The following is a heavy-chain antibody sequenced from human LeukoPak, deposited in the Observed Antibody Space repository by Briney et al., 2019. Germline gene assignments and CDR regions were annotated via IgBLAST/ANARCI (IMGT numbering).Heavy chain of an antibody. CDR2: IYYSGST. J-gene: IGHJ6*03. CDR1: GGSISSYY. V-gene: IGHV4-39*01. Sequence: SETLSLTCTVSGGSISSYYWGWIRQPPGKGLEGIGSIYYSGSTYYNPPLKSRVTISVDTSKNQFSLKLSSVTAADTAVYYCARHYGSGSQYYYYMDVWGKGTTVTISS. CDR3: ARHYGSGSQYYYYMDV. D-gene: IGHD3-10*01.